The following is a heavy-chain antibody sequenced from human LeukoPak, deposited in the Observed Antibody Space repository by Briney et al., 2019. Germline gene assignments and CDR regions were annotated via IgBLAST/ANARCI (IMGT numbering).Heavy chain of an antibody. CDR1: GYTFTSYD. CDR3: ASTSGYDSSGYLDAFDI. D-gene: IGHD3-22*01. J-gene: IGHJ3*02. CDR2: INPNSGGT. V-gene: IGHV1-2*02. Sequence: ASVKVSCKASGYTFTSYDINWVRQAPGQGLEWMGWINPNSGGTNYAQKFQGRVTMTRDTSISTAYMELSRLRSDDTAVYYCASTSGYDSSGYLDAFDIWGQGTMVTVSS.